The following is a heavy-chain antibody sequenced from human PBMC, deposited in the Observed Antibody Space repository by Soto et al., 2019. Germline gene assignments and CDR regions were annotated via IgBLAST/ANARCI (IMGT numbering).Heavy chain of an antibody. CDR2: INAGNGHT. V-gene: IGHV1-3*01. J-gene: IGHJ4*02. D-gene: IGHD3-10*01. CDR3: ARAGWFAEGYFDF. Sequence: WASVKVSCKASGFTFVMYAIHWVRQAPGQGLEWMAWINAGNGHTTYSQKFQGRVTITRDTSARTVYMELRSLRLEDTATYYCARAGWFAEGYFDFWGQGTPVTVSS. CDR1: GFTFVMYA.